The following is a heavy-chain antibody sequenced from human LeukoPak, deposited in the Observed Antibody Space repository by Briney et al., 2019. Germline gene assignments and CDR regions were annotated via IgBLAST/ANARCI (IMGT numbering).Heavy chain of an antibody. D-gene: IGHD3-9*01. J-gene: IGHJ4*02. Sequence: GGSLRLSCAASGFTFSNYGMHWVRQAPGKGLEWLAFMRYDGSNTHYADSVKGRFTISRDNSKNTLFLQMNSLRSEDTALYYCANGPHYNILTGFYKVRSHLDYWGQGPLVTVSS. CDR1: GFTFSNYG. CDR2: MRYDGSNT. CDR3: ANGPHYNILTGFYKVRSHLDY. V-gene: IGHV3-30*02.